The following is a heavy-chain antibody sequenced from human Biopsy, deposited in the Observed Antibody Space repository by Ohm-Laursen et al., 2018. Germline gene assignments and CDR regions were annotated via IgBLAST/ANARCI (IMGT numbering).Heavy chain of an antibody. CDR3: ARGYSRRVSIFEASIYWFDT. Sequence: SVKVSCKTSGYSFSTYDVNWVRQARGHGLEWMGWMIPSSGKTGYAQRFQGRVTLTMNTSISTAYMELSGLRSEDTAVYFCARGYSRRVSIFEASIYWFDTWGQGTLVTVSS. D-gene: IGHD6-6*01. CDR1: GYSFSTYD. J-gene: IGHJ5*02. CDR2: MIPSSGKT. V-gene: IGHV1-8*01.